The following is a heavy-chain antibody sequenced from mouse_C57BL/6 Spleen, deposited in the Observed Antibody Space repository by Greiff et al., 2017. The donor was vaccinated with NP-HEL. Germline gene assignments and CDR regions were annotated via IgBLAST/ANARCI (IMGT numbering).Heavy chain of an antibody. V-gene: IGHV1-64*01. CDR1: GYTFTSYW. J-gene: IGHJ3*01. CDR2: IHPNSGST. D-gene: IGHD2-3*01. Sequence: VKLQQPGAELVKPGASVKLSCKASGYTFTSYWMHWVKQRPGQGLEWIGMIHPNSGSTNYNEKFKSKATLTVDKSSSTAYMQLSSLTSEDSAVYYCARSYDGYYKFAYWGQGTLVTASA. CDR3: ARSYDGYYKFAY.